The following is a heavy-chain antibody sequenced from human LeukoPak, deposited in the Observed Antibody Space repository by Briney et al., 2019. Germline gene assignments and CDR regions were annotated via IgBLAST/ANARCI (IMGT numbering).Heavy chain of an antibody. Sequence: PGGSLRLSCAASGFPFSDFYMSWIRQAPGKGLEWVSYISSSGTTIYYADSVKGRFTISRDNAKNSLYLQVNNLRAEDTAVYYCTRDRWGKYYFDYWGQGTLVTVSS. CDR1: GFPFSDFY. V-gene: IGHV3-11*01. CDR2: ISSSGTTI. CDR3: TRDRWGKYYFDY. D-gene: IGHD7-27*01. J-gene: IGHJ4*02.